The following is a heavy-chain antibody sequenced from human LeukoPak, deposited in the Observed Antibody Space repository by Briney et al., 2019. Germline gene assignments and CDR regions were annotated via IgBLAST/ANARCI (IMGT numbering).Heavy chain of an antibody. Sequence: PSQTLSLTCTVSGGSISSGSYYWSWIRQPAGKGLEWIGRIYTSGSTNYNPSLKSRVTISVDTSKNQFSLKLSSVTAADTAVYYCARKPYSRSWNGYPGSTPWGREPWSPSPQ. J-gene: IGHJ5*02. CDR1: GGSISSGSYY. CDR2: IYTSGST. V-gene: IGHV4-61*02. D-gene: IGHD6-13*01. CDR3: ARKPYSRSWNGYPGSTP.